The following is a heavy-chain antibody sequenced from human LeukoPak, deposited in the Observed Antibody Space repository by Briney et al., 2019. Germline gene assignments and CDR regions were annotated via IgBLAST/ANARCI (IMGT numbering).Heavy chain of an antibody. CDR2: INHSGST. Sequence: PSETLSLTCAVYGGSFSGYYWSWIRQPPGKGLEWIGEINHSGSTNYNPSLKSRVTISVDTSKNQFSLKLSSVTAADTAVYYCARVLDSSGYYYGFDPWGQGTLVTVSS. D-gene: IGHD3-22*01. J-gene: IGHJ5*02. CDR3: ARVLDSSGYYYGFDP. V-gene: IGHV4-34*01. CDR1: GGSFSGYY.